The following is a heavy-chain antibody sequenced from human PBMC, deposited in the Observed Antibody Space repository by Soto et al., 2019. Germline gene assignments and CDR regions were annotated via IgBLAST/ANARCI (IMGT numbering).Heavy chain of an antibody. V-gene: IGHV3-7*01. J-gene: IGHJ4*01. CDR1: GFPFSSSW. D-gene: IGHD4-4*01. CDR2: INQDGGKK. Sequence: GGSLRLSCAVSGFPFSSSWMGWVRQAPGKGLEWVVSINQDGGKKQYVDSVKGRFTMSRDNAENSLYLQMNSLRPEDTAVYYCARDYRADWGPGTLVTVS. CDR3: ARDYRAD.